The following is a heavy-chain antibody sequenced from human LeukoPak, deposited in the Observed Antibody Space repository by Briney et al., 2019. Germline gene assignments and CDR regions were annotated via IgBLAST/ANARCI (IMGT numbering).Heavy chain of an antibody. CDR1: GGSFSGYY. V-gene: IGHV4-34*01. D-gene: IGHD3-22*01. CDR2: INHSGGT. J-gene: IGHJ6*03. CDR3: TRGSIAYYYMDV. Sequence: SETLSLTCAVYGGSFSGYYWSWIRQPPGKGLEWIGEINHSGGTNYNPSLKSRVTISVDTSKNQFSLKLSSVTAADTAVYYCTRGSIAYYYMDVWGKGTTVTISS.